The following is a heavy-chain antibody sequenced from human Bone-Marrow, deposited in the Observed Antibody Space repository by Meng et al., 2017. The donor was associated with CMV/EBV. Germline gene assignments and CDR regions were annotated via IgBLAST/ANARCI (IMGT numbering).Heavy chain of an antibody. J-gene: IGHJ3*02. CDR3: ARAKRELDQRIMFACDI. D-gene: IGHD1/OR15-1a*01. CDR2: INPNSGGT. CDR1: GYTFTGYY. V-gene: IGHV1-2*02. Sequence: ASVKVSCKASGYTFTGYYMHWVRQAPGQGLEWMGWINPNSGGTNYAQKFQGRVTMTRDTSISTAYMELSRLRSDDTAVYYCARAKRELDQRIMFACDIWGQGKMVNV.